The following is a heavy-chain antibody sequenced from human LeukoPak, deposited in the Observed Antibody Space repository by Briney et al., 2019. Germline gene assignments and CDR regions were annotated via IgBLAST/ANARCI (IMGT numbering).Heavy chain of an antibody. CDR3: ARGGSLRGGIAAPFDY. J-gene: IGHJ4*02. CDR1: GYTFTSYY. D-gene: IGHD6-13*01. CDR2: INPSGGST. V-gene: IGHV1-46*01. Sequence: GASVKVSCKASGYTFTSYYMHWVRQAPGQGLEWMGIINPSGGSTSYAQKFQGRVTMTRDTSTSTVYMELSSLRSEDTAVYYCARGGSLRGGIAAPFDYWGQGTLVTVSS.